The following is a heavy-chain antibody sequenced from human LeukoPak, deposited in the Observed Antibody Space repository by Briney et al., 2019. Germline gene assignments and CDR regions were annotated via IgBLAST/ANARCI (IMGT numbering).Heavy chain of an antibody. V-gene: IGHV1-69*02. CDR3: ARGLTIFGVPFDY. J-gene: IGHJ4*02. Sequence: ASVKVSCKASGGTFSSYTISLVRQAPGQGLEWMGRIIPILGIANYAQKFQGRVTITADKSTSTAYMELSSLRSEDTAVYYCARGLTIFGVPFDYWGQGTLVTVSS. D-gene: IGHD3-3*01. CDR1: GGTFSSYT. CDR2: IIPILGIA.